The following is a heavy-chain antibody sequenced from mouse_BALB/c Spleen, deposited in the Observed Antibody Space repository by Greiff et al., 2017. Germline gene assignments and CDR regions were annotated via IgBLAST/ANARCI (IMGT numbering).Heavy chain of an antibody. Sequence: QLQESGPELVKPGASVKISCKASGYTFTDYYINWVKQKPGQGLEWIGWIYPGSGNTKYNEKFKGKATLTVDTSSSTAYMQLSSLTSEDTAVYFCASGYDGYYFDYWGQGTTLTVSS. J-gene: IGHJ2*01. D-gene: IGHD2-3*01. V-gene: IGHV1-84*02. CDR2: IYPGSGNT. CDR3: ASGYDGYYFDY. CDR1: GYTFTDYY.